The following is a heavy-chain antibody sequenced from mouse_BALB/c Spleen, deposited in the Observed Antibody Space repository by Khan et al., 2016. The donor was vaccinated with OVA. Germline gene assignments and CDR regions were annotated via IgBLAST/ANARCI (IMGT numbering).Heavy chain of an antibody. J-gene: IGHJ3*01. Sequence: EVQLQESGPGLVKPSQSLSLTCTVTGYSITSDYAWNWIRQFPGKQLELMGYISYSGSTTYNPSITSRISSTRETSKNQFFLQLNSVTTADTDTYYCARRTGTWFAYWGQGTLVTVSA. CDR2: ISYSGST. V-gene: IGHV3-2*02. CDR3: ARRTGTWFAY. CDR1: GYSITSDYA. D-gene: IGHD4-1*01.